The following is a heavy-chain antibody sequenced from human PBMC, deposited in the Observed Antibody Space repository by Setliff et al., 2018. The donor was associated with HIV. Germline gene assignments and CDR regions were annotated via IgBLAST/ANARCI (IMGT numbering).Heavy chain of an antibody. CDR2: ISVKNGNT. V-gene: IGHV1-18*01. Sequence: ASVKVSCKASGYTFISYGVSWVRQAPGQGLEWMGWISVKNGNTNYAQKFQGRVTMTTDTSTSTAYMELRSLGSDDTAVYYCARDGYYNSWSGYGYYYYYMDVWGKGTTVTVSS. D-gene: IGHD3-3*01. CDR1: GYTFISYG. CDR3: ARDGYYNSWSGYGYYYYYMDV. J-gene: IGHJ6*03.